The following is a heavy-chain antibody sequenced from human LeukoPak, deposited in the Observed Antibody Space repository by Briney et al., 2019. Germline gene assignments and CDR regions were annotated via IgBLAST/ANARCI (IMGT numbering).Heavy chain of an antibody. CDR3: ARVGGYYSYYFDY. CDR1: GYTFTGYY. Sequence: GASVKVSCKASGYTFTGYYMHWVRQAPGQGLEWMGRINPNSGGTNYAQEFQGRVTMTRDTSISTAYMELSRLRSDDTAVYYCARVGGYYSYYFDYWGQGTLVTVSS. CDR2: INPNSGGT. D-gene: IGHD3-22*01. J-gene: IGHJ4*02. V-gene: IGHV1-2*06.